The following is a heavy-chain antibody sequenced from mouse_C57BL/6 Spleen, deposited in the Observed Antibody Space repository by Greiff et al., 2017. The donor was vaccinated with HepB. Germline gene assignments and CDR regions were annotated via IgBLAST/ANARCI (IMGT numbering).Heavy chain of an antibody. J-gene: IGHJ4*01. CDR1: GFTFSSYG. D-gene: IGHD2-4*01. CDR3: ARIYYDYDVDAMDD. CDR2: ISSGGSYT. Sequence: EVQLVESGGDLVKPGGSLKLSCAASGFTFSSYGMSWVRQTPDKRLEWVATISSGGSYTYYPDSVKGRFTLSRDNAKNTLYLQMSSLKSEDTAMYYCARIYYDYDVDAMDDWCQGTSVTVSS. V-gene: IGHV5-6*01.